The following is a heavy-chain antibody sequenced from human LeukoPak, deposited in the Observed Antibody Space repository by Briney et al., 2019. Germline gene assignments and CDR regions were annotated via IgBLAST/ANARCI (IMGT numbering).Heavy chain of an antibody. V-gene: IGHV3-15*01. J-gene: IGHJ3*02. D-gene: IGHD3-10*01. Sequence: GGSLRLSCAASGFSFSDSSLNWVRQAPGKGLEWVGRIKSKTDGGTTDYAAPVKGRFTISRDDSKNTLYLQMNSLKTEDTAVYYCTTGYGSGRRAAFHIWGQGTMVTVSS. CDR1: GFSFSDSS. CDR2: IKSKTDGGTT. CDR3: TTGYGSGRRAAFHI.